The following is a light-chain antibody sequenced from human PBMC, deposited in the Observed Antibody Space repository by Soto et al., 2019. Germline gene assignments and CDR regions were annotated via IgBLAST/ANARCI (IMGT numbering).Light chain of an antibody. CDR2: DAS. Sequence: EIVLTQSPATLSLSPGERATLSCRASQSVSSYLAWSQQKPGQAPRRLIDDASNRATGIPARFRGSGPGTDFTLPISSLEREDLTDYYSQQRSNWPPVLGRETKVDIK. CDR3: QQRSNWPPV. CDR1: QSVSSY. V-gene: IGKV3-11*01. J-gene: IGKJ3*01.